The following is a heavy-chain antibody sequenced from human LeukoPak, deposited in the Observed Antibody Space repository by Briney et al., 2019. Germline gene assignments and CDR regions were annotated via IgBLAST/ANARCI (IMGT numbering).Heavy chain of an antibody. CDR1: GFTFSNYW. V-gene: IGHV3-7*01. CDR3: ARDRGHSGYHLYDY. D-gene: IGHD5-12*01. Sequence: GGSLRLSCAASGFTFSNYWMGWVRQAPGKGLEWVANIKQDGSEIYYVDSVKGRFTISRDTAKDSLYLQMNSLRAEDTAVYCARDRGHSGYHLYDYWGQGNPGTVSP. J-gene: IGHJ4*02. CDR2: IKQDGSEI.